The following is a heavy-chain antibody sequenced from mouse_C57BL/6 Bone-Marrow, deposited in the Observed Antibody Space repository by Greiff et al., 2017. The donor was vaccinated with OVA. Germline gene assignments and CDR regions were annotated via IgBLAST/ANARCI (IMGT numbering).Heavy chain of an antibody. CDR3: ANRWLLRREY. J-gene: IGHJ2*01. V-gene: IGHV1-81*01. CDR2: IYPRSGNT. Sequence: VQLVESGAELARPGASVKLSCKASGYTFTSYGISWVKQRTGQGLEWIGEIYPRSGNTYYNEKFKGKATLTADKSSSTAYMELRSLTSEDSAVYFCANRWLLRREYWGQGTTLTVSS. D-gene: IGHD2-3*01. CDR1: GYTFTSYG.